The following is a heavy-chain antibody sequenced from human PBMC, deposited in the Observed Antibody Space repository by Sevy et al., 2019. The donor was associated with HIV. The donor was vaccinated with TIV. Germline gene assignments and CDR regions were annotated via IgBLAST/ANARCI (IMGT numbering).Heavy chain of an antibody. CDR1: GYTFTGYY. Sequence: ASVKVSCKASGYTFTGYYMHWVRQAPGQGLEWMGRINPNSGGTNYAQKFQGRVTMTRDMSISTAYMELSRLRSDDTAVYYCARVSDFGGKIDYWGQGTLVTVSS. J-gene: IGHJ4*02. CDR3: ARVSDFGGKIDY. D-gene: IGHD3-16*01. CDR2: INPNSGGT. V-gene: IGHV1-2*06.